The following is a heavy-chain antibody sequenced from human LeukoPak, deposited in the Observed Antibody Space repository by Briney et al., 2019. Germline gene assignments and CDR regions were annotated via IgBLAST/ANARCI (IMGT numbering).Heavy chain of an antibody. D-gene: IGHD6-13*01. J-gene: IGHJ4*02. CDR3: ARRGSSWLYYFDY. Sequence: SETLSLTCTVSGGSISTHYWSWIRQPPGKGLEWLGYIYYSGSTNYNPSLKSRVTISVDTSKNQFSLKLSSVTAADTAVYYCARRGSSWLYYFDYWGQGTLSPSPQ. CDR1: GGSISTHY. V-gene: IGHV4-59*08. CDR2: IYYSGST.